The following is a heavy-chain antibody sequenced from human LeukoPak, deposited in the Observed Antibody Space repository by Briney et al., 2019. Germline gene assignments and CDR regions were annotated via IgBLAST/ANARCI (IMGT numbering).Heavy chain of an antibody. CDR3: ARAHWPQIVYVLDN. V-gene: IGHV6-1*01. Sequence: SQTLSLTCAISGDTVSRDNAAWNWIRQSPSRGLEWLGRTYYRSKWYYDYGASVRGRITINPDTSKNQFSLHLNSVTPEDTAIYYCARAHWPQIVYVLDNWGQGTLVTASS. D-gene: IGHD3-16*01. CDR2: TYYRSKWYY. J-gene: IGHJ4*02. CDR1: GDTVSRDNAA.